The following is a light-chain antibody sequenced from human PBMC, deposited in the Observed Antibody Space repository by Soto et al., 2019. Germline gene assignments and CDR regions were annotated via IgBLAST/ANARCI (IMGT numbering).Light chain of an antibody. Sequence: IVLTQSPATLSAFPGERATLSCRASQSIHTSLAWYQQKPGQPPRLVVYDASRRATGTPDRFSGSGSGTDFTLTISRLEPEDFAVYYCQQHGGSPITFGQGTRLEIK. CDR1: QSIHTS. CDR2: DAS. V-gene: IGKV3-20*01. CDR3: QQHGGSPIT. J-gene: IGKJ5*01.